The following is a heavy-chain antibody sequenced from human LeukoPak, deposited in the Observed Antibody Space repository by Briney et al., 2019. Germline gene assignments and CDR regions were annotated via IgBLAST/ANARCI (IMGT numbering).Heavy chain of an antibody. V-gene: IGHV3-74*01. D-gene: IGHD2-2*02. CDR3: ARLPGYCSSNSCYKMTIPFDY. Sequence: GGSLRLSCAASGFTFNSYWMHWVRQAPGKGLLWVSRINTDGSSTHYADSVKGRLTISRDNAKNMLYLQMNGLRAEDTAVYYCARLPGYCSSNSCYKMTIPFDYWGQGTLVTVSS. J-gene: IGHJ4*02. CDR2: INTDGSST. CDR1: GFTFNSYW.